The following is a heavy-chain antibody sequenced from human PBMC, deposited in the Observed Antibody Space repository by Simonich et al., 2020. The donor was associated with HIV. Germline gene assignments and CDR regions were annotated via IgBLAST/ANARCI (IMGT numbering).Heavy chain of an antibody. CDR3: ARALRWFDP. V-gene: IGHV1-8*03. CDR1: GYTFTSYD. D-gene: IGHD3-16*02. J-gene: IGHJ5*02. CDR2: MNPNSGNT. Sequence: QVQLVQSGAEVKKPGASVKVSCKASGYTFTSYDIHWLRQATGQGLEWMGWMNPNSGNTDYAQKFQGRVTITRDTSINTAYMELSSLKSEDTAVYYCARALRWFDPWGQGTLVTVSS.